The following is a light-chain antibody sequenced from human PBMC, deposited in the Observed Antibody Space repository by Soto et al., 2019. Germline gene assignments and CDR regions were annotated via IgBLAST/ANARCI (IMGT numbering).Light chain of an antibody. V-gene: IGLV1-44*01. CDR1: TSNIGSNA. Sequence: QPVLTQPPSASGTPGQRVTFSCSGSTSNIGSNAVNWYQQLPGTAPKLLIYSNDRRPSGVPDRFSGSKSGTSASLAISGLQSEDEADYYCTAWDDSLNVRLFGGGTKVTVL. CDR3: TAWDDSLNVRL. CDR2: SND. J-gene: IGLJ2*01.